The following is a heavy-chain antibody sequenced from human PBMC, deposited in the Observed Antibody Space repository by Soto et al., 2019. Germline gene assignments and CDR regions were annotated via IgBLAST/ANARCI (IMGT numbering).Heavy chain of an antibody. CDR3: ARDLVLLWFGELLHCFEH. CDR2: INPNSGGT. J-gene: IGHJ5*02. V-gene: IGHV1-2*02. CDR1: GYTFTGYY. Sequence: ASVKVSCKASGYTFTGYYMHWVRQAPGQGLEWMGWINPNSGGTNYAQKFQGRVTMTRDTSISTAYMELSRLRSDDTAVYYCARDLVLLWFGELLHCFEHWGQGTLVTVSS. D-gene: IGHD3-10*01.